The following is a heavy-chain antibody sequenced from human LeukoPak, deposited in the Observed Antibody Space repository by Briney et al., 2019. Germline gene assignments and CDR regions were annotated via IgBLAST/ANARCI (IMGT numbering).Heavy chain of an antibody. J-gene: IGHJ4*02. CDR1: GFTVSSNY. CDR2: IYSGGSI. Sequence: PGGSLRLSCAASGFTVSSNYMSWVRQAPGKGLEWVSVIYSGGSIYYADSVKGRFTISRDNSKNTLYLQMNSLRAEDTAVYYCAGSMAKYYFDYWGQGTLVIVSS. V-gene: IGHV3-53*01. D-gene: IGHD2/OR15-2a*01. CDR3: AGSMAKYYFDY.